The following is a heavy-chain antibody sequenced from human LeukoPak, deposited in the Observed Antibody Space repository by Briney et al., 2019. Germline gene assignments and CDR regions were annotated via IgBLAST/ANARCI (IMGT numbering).Heavy chain of an antibody. D-gene: IGHD3-3*01. CDR3: ARDQTYYDFWSGEADY. Sequence: GASVKVSCKASGYTFTSYGISWVRQAPGQGLEWMGWISAYNGNTNYAQKLQGRATMTTDTSTSTAYMELRSLRSDDTAVYYCARDQTYYDFWSGEADYWGQGTLVTVSS. CDR2: ISAYNGNT. V-gene: IGHV1-18*01. J-gene: IGHJ4*02. CDR1: GYTFTSYG.